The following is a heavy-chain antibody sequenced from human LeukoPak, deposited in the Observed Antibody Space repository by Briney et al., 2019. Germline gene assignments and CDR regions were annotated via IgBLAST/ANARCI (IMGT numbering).Heavy chain of an antibody. CDR3: AKDEARYCSGGSCYYFDY. V-gene: IGHV3-30-3*01. CDR1: GFTFSSYA. Sequence: PGRSLRLSCAASGFTFSSYAMHWVRQAPGKGLEWVAVISYDGSNKYYADSVKGRFTISRDNSKNTLYLQMNSLRAEDTAVYYCAKDEARYCSGGSCYYFDYWGQGTLVTVSS. J-gene: IGHJ4*02. CDR2: ISYDGSNK. D-gene: IGHD2-15*01.